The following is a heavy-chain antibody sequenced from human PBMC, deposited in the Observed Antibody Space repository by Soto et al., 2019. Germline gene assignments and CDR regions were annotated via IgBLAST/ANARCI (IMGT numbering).Heavy chain of an antibody. J-gene: IGHJ4*02. Sequence: PGGSLRLSCAASGFTFSSYAMSWVRQAPGKGLEWVSAISGSGGSTYYADSVKGRFTISRDNYKNTLYLQMNSLRAEDTAVYYCANAPIISCRGGSCYFDYWGQGTLVTVSS. CDR3: ANAPIISCRGGSCYFDY. CDR1: GFTFSSYA. D-gene: IGHD2-15*01. V-gene: IGHV3-23*01. CDR2: ISGSGGST.